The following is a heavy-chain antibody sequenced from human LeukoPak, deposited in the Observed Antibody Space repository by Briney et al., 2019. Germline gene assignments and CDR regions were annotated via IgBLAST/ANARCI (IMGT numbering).Heavy chain of an antibody. CDR1: GFTFSSYS. Sequence: PGVSLRLSCAASGFTFSSYSMHWVRQAPGKGLEWVAFIRYDGSNKYYADSVKGRFTISRDNSKNTLYLQMNSLRAEDTAVYYCAKGVESGGPAECYFDYWGQGTLVTVSS. CDR3: AKGVESGGPAECYFDY. J-gene: IGHJ4*02. D-gene: IGHD5-24*01. CDR2: IRYDGSNK. V-gene: IGHV3-30*02.